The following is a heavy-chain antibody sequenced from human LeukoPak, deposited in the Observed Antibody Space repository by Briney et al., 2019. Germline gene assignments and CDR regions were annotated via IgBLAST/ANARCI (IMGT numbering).Heavy chain of an antibody. J-gene: IGHJ5*02. CDR2: IIPIFGTA. D-gene: IGHD2-2*02. CDR3: ARDLYCSSTSCYTIRLRGWFDP. Sequence: ASVKVSCKASGGTFSSYAISWVRQAPGQGLEWMGGIIPIFGTANYAQKFQGRVTITADESTSTAYMELSSLRSEDTAVYYCARDLYCSSTSCYTIRLRGWFDPWGQGTLVTVSS. V-gene: IGHV1-69*13. CDR1: GGTFSSYA.